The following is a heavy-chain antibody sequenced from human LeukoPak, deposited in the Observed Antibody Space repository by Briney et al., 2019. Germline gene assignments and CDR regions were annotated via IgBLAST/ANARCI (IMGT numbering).Heavy chain of an antibody. CDR1: GFTFSR. CDR2: IKEDGSEK. D-gene: IGHD1-26*01. J-gene: IGHJ4*02. Sequence: GGSLRLSCAASGFTFSRMSWVRQAPGKGLEWVANIKEDGSEKHYVDSVKGRFTISRDDSKNTLYLQMNSLRAEDTAVYYCAAHRYSGTYPYYFDYWGQGTLVTVSS. V-gene: IGHV3-7*03. CDR3: AAHRYSGTYPYYFDY.